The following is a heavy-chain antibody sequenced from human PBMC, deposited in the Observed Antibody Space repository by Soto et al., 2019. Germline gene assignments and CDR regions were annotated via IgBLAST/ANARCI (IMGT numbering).Heavy chain of an antibody. Sequence: EASVKVSCKASGYIFLSNDITWVRQAPGQGLEWMGWINCNSGDTAYAQRFQGRVSMTRNTSISTAYMELRSLTYEDTAIYYCARDSTSPDYWGPGTLVTVSS. CDR3: ARDSTSPDY. V-gene: IGHV1-8*01. CDR2: INCNSGDT. D-gene: IGHD2-2*01. CDR1: GYIFLSND. J-gene: IGHJ4*02.